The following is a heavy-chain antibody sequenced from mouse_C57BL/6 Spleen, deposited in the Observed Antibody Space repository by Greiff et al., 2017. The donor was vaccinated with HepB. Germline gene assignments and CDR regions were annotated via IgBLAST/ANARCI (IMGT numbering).Heavy chain of an antibody. Sequence: EVQLQESGPGLVKPSQSLSLTCSVTGYSITSGYYWTWIRQFPGNKLEWMGYISYDGSNNYNPSLKNRISITRDTSKNQFFLKLNSVTTEDTATYYCASPTVKHYAMDDWGQGTSVTVSA. CDR3: ASPTVKHYAMDD. V-gene: IGHV3-6*01. CDR2: ISYDGSN. D-gene: IGHD1-1*01. CDR1: GYSITSGYY. J-gene: IGHJ4*01.